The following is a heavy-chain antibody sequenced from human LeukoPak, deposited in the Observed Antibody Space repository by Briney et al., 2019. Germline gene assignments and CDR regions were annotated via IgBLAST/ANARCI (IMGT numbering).Heavy chain of an antibody. D-gene: IGHD3-9*01. J-gene: IGHJ3*02. V-gene: IGHV3-30*04. CDR3: ARGGYYDILTGYPNAFDI. CDR2: ISYDGSNK. Sequence: GGSLRLSCAASGFTSSSYAMHWVRQAPGKGLEWVAVISYDGSNKYYADSVKGRFTISRDNSKNTLYLQMNSLRAEDTAVYYCARGGYYDILTGYPNAFDIWGQGTMVTVSS. CDR1: GFTSSSYA.